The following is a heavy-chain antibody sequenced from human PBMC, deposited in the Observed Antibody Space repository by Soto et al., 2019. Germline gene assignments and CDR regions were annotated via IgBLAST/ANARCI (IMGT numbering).Heavy chain of an antibody. CDR1: GASISGFY. J-gene: IGHJ5*02. Sequence: ETLSLTCTVSGASISGFYGSWIRKSAGKGLEWIGRIYATGTTDYNPSLKSRVMMSVDTSKKQFSLKLRSVTAADTAVYYCVRDGTKTLRDWFDPWGQGISVTVSS. D-gene: IGHD1-1*01. V-gene: IGHV4-4*07. CDR2: IYATGTT. CDR3: VRDGTKTLRDWFDP.